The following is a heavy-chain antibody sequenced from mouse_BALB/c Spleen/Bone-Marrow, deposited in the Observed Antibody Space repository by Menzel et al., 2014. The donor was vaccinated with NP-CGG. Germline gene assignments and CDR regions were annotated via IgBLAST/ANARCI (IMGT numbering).Heavy chain of an antibody. V-gene: IGHV5-6*02. CDR1: GFTFSSYG. CDR2: ISSGGSHT. J-gene: IGHJ1*01. CDR3: ARRGYDNSYWYFGV. D-gene: IGHD2-10*02. Sequence: EVKLMESGGDLVKPGGSLKLSCAASGFTFSSYGMSWVRQTPDKRPEWVATISSGGSHTYYPDSVKGRFTISRDNAKNTLYLQMSSLKSEDTAIYYCARRGYDNSYWYFGVWGAGTTVTVSS.